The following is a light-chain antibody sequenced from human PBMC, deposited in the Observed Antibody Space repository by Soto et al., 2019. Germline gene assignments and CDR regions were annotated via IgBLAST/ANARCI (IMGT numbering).Light chain of an antibody. CDR2: DAS. V-gene: IGKV3-11*01. J-gene: IGKJ4*01. CDR3: RQRSNWRSLT. Sequence: EIVLTQSPATLSLSPGERATLSCRASQSVSSYLAWYQQKPGQAPRLLIYDASNRATGIPARFSGSGSGTDFTLTISSLEPEDFAVYYCRQRSNWRSLTFGGGTKVDI. CDR1: QSVSSY.